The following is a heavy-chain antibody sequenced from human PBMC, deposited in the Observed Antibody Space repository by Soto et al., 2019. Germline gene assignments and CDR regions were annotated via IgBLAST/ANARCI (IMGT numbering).Heavy chain of an antibody. D-gene: IGHD3-3*01. CDR2: IDTSSTKI. Sequence: QVQLVESGGDLVKRGGSLRLSCAASGYTFSDYYMSWIRQAPGEGLEWISYIDTSSTKIYYADSVKGRFTISRDNAKNSLYLEMNSLRDEDTAVYYCASHYDMWSGYLSPVDYWGQGTLVTVSS. J-gene: IGHJ4*02. CDR1: GYTFSDYY. V-gene: IGHV3-11*01. CDR3: ASHYDMWSGYLSPVDY.